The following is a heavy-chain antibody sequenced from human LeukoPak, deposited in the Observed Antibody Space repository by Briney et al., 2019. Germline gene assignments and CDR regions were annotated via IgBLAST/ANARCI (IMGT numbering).Heavy chain of an antibody. V-gene: IGHV3-23*01. CDR3: AKGGYDYVEVGYFDY. D-gene: IGHD5-12*01. J-gene: IGHJ4*02. CDR1: GFTFANYA. CDR2: IIGSVPST. Sequence: GGSLSLSCAASGFTFANYAMSWVRQTPGKGLEWVSHIIGSVPSTFYAESVKGRFTISRDNSKNTLYLQMNSLRADDTAVYYCAKGGYDYVEVGYFDYWGQGALVTVSS.